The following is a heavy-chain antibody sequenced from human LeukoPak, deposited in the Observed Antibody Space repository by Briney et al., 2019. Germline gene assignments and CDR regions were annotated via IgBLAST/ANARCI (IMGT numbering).Heavy chain of an antibody. CDR1: RFTFRSFA. CDR2: ISGNGGTT. CDR3: AKAIDTARVTIHHLDY. Sequence: GGSLRLSCAASRFTFRSFAMTWVRQAPGKGLEWGSVISGNGGTTFYVASVKGRFTISRDNSRNTLYLQMQRLRAEDTAVYYCAKAIDTARVTIHHLDYWGQGTLVTVSS. V-gene: IGHV3-23*01. D-gene: IGHD5-18*01. J-gene: IGHJ4*02.